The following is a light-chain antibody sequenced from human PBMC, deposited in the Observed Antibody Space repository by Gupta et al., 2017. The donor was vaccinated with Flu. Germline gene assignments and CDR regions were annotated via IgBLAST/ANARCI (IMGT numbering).Light chain of an antibody. CDR3: HACGSSTVVV. Sequence: SYELSQPPSLTVPPTQTASITCSVDSLGDKYVCWYQQKRGQSSVLVIYQDNKRPAGLPERFCGSNSGNTATLTISGTQDMDDDDYYCHACGSSTVVVFGGGTKVTVL. CDR2: QDN. CDR1: SLGDKY. V-gene: IGLV3-1*01. J-gene: IGLJ2*01.